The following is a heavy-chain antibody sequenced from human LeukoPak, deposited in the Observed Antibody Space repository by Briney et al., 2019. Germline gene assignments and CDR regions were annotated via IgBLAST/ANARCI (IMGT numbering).Heavy chain of an antibody. CDR3: AKVGGSSTLRPFDY. V-gene: IGHV3-23*01. J-gene: IGHJ4*02. CDR1: GFTFSSSA. Sequence: GGSLRLSCAASGFTFSSSAMSWVRQAPGKGREWGSAISGSGGSTYYADSVKGRFTISRDNSKNTLYLQMKSLRAEDTAVYYCAKVGGSSTLRPFDYWGQGTLVTVSS. D-gene: IGHD1-26*01. CDR2: ISGSGGST.